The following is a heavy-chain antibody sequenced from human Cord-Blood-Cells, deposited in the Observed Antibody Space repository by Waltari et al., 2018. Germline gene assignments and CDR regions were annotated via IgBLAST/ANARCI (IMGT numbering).Heavy chain of an antibody. Sequence: QVQLQGSGTGLVKPLQPLSITCPVSGGSIRSGDSYWSWIRPPPGKGLEWIGYIYYSGSTYYNPSLKSRVTISVDTSKNQFSLKLSSVAAADTAVYYCARLGLRAFYYFDYWGQGTLVTVSS. V-gene: IGHV4-30-4*01. D-gene: IGHD3-16*01. CDR2: IYYSGST. CDR1: GGSIRSGDSY. CDR3: ARLGLRAFYYFDY. J-gene: IGHJ4*02.